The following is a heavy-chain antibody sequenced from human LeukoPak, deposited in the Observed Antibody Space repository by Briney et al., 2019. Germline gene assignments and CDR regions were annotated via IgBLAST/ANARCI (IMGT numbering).Heavy chain of an antibody. V-gene: IGHV3-21*01. D-gene: IGHD5-18*01. CDR2: ISSSSSYI. CDR1: GFTFSSYS. J-gene: IGHJ6*03. CDR3: ARDVTHSYGYGGILGYMDV. Sequence: PGGSLRLSCAASGFTFSSYSMNWVRQAPGKGLEWVSSISSSSSYIYYADSVKGRFTISRDNAKNSLYLQMNSLRAEDTAVYYCARDVTHSYGYGGILGYMDVWGKGTTVTVSS.